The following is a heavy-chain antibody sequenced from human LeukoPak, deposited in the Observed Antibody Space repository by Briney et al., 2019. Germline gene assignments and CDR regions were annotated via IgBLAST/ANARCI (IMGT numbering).Heavy chain of an antibody. Sequence: QTGGSLRLSCAASGFTFSSYAMSWVRQAPGKGLEWVSAISGSGGSTYYADSVKGRFTISRDNSKNTLYLQMNSLRDEDTAVYYCAKGRRGYSYGSDVWGKGTTVTISS. D-gene: IGHD3-16*02. V-gene: IGHV3-23*01. CDR1: GFTFSSYA. J-gene: IGHJ6*04. CDR3: AKGRRGYSYGSDV. CDR2: ISGSGGST.